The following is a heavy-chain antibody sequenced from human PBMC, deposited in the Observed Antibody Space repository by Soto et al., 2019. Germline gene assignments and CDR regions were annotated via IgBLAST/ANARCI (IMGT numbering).Heavy chain of an antibody. Sequence: ASVKVSCKVSGYTLTELSMHWVRQAPGKGLEWMGGFDPEDGETIYAQRFQGRVTMTEDTSTDTAYMELSSLRSEDTAVYYCATAINYYDSSGFPQALDYWGQGTLVTSP. J-gene: IGHJ4*02. CDR2: FDPEDGET. CDR1: GYTLTELS. D-gene: IGHD3-22*01. CDR3: ATAINYYDSSGFPQALDY. V-gene: IGHV1-24*01.